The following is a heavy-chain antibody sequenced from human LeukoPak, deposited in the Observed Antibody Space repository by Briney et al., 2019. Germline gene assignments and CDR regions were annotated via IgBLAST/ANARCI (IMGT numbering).Heavy chain of an antibody. V-gene: IGHV4-4*07. J-gene: IGHJ4*02. CDR3: ARDGQRGGDFDY. Sequence: SETLSLTCAVYGGSFSGYYWSWIRQPAGRGLEWIGRIYTSGSTNYNPSLKSRVTMSVDTSKNQFSLKLSSVTAADTAVYYCARDGQRGGDFDYWGQGTLVTVSS. CDR2: IYTSGST. D-gene: IGHD3-16*01. CDR1: GGSFSGYY.